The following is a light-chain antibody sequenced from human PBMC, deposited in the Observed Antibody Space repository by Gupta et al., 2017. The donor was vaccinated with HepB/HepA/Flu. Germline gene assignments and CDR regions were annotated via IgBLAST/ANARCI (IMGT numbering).Light chain of an antibody. J-gene: IGKJ2*01. CDR3: MQGTHWPPYT. CDR1: QSIAYSDGNTY. V-gene: IGKV2-30*01. CDR2: KVS. Sequence: DVVMTQSPLSLLVTLGQPASIPCRSSQSIAYSDGNTYLSWFLQRPGQSPRRLIYKVSNRDSGVPDRFSGSGSGSDFTLKISRVEAEDVGIYYCMQGTHWPPYTFGQGTKLEIK.